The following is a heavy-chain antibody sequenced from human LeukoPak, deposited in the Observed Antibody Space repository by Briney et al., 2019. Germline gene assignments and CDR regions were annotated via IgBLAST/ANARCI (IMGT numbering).Heavy chain of an antibody. V-gene: IGHV4-30-2*01. D-gene: IGHD6-13*01. J-gene: IGHJ4*02. Sequence: SETLSLTCAVSGGSISSGGYSWSWIRQPPGKGLEWLGYIYHSGSTYYNPSLKSRVTISVDRSKNQFSLKLSSVTAADTAVYYCARSGYSSSWRNATFDYWGQGTLVTVSS. CDR1: GGSISSGGYS. CDR2: IYHSGST. CDR3: ARSGYSSSWRNATFDY.